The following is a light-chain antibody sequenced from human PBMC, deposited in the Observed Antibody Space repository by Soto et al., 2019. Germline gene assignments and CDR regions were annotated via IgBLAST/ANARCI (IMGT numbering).Light chain of an antibody. CDR1: QVITNY. Sequence: DIQLTQSASSLSASVGDRVTITCQASQVITNYLNWYQQKPGKAPKLLIYDISTLEIGVPSRFGGSGSGTPFTFTITGLQPEDIATYYCQQYENLPYTFGQGTKLEI. CDR3: QQYENLPYT. J-gene: IGKJ2*01. V-gene: IGKV1-33*01. CDR2: DIS.